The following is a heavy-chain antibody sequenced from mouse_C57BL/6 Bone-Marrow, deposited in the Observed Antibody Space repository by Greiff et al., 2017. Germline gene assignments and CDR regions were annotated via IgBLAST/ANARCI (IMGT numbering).Heavy chain of an antibody. CDR1: GYTFTSYG. D-gene: IGHD1-1*01. CDR2: IYPRSGNT. CDR3: AGSGVITAY. Sequence: VQLQQSGAELARPGASVKLSCKASGYTFTSYGISWVKQRTGQGLEWIGEIYPRSGNTYYNEKFKGKATLTADKSSSTAYMELRSLTSEDSAVYFCAGSGVITAYWGQGTLVTVSA. V-gene: IGHV1-81*01. J-gene: IGHJ3*01.